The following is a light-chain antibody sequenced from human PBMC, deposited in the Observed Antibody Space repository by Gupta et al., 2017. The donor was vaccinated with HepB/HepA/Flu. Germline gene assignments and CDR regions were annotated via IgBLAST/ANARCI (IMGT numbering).Light chain of an antibody. CDR1: QSLLHSNGYNY. J-gene: IGKJ4*01. CDR2: LGS. Sequence: IVMTQSPLSLPVTPGEPASISCRSSQSLLHSNGYNYLDWYLKKPGQSPQLLIYLGSNRASGVPDRFSGSGSGTDFTLKISRVEAEDVGVYYCMQALQTLLTFGGGTKVEIK. V-gene: IGKV2-28*01. CDR3: MQALQTLLT.